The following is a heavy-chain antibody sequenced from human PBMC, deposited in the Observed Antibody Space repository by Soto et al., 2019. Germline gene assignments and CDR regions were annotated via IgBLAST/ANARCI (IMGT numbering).Heavy chain of an antibody. CDR2: ISGSGSST. CDR3: ANRDTSMVTRYYYGMDV. D-gene: IGHD5-18*01. J-gene: IGHJ6*02. Sequence: EVQLLESGGGLVQPGGSLRLSCVASGFAFSNYDMSWVRQAPGKWLEWVSAISGSGSSTYYADSVKGRFTISRDNPKNMLYLQMNSLRAEDTAVYYCANRDTSMVTRYYYGMDVWGQGTTVTVSS. V-gene: IGHV3-23*01. CDR1: GFAFSNYD.